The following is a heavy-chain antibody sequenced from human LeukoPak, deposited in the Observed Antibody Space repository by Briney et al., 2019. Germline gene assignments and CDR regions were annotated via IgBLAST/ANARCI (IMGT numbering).Heavy chain of an antibody. Sequence: GRSLRLSCAASGFTFDDYAMHWVRQAPGKGLEWVSGISWNSGSIGSADSVKGRFTISRDNAKNSLYLQMNSLRAEDTALYYCAKAPGDILTGYPDYWGQGTLVTVSS. CDR2: ISWNSGSI. CDR3: AKAPGDILTGYPDY. CDR1: GFTFDDYA. D-gene: IGHD3-9*01. V-gene: IGHV3-9*01. J-gene: IGHJ4*02.